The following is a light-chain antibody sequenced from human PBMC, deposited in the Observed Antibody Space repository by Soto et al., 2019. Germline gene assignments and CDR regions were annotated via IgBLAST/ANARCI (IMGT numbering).Light chain of an antibody. CDR1: SSNIGAGYG. CDR2: ADS. CDR3: QSYDSSLRGVI. Sequence: QSVLTQPPSVSGAPRQRITISRTRSSSNIGAGYGVHWYSPLPGPAPKLLVYADSNRPSGVPDRFSGSKSDTSASLAITGLQAEDEADYYCQSYDSSLRGVIFGGGTKVTVL. V-gene: IGLV1-40*01. J-gene: IGLJ2*01.